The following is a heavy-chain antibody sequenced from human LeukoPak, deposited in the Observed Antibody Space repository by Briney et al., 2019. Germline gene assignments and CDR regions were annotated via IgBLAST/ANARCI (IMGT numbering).Heavy chain of an antibody. V-gene: IGHV4-34*01. CDR1: GGSFSGYY. CDR2: INHSGST. Sequence: SETLSLTCAVYGGSFSGYYWSWIRQPPGKGLEWIGEINHSGSTNYNPSLRSRVTISVDTSKNQFSLKLSSVTAADTAVYYCARGLFYSSSWSHYFDYWGQGTLVTVSS. CDR3: ARGLFYSSSWSHYFDY. J-gene: IGHJ4*02. D-gene: IGHD6-13*01.